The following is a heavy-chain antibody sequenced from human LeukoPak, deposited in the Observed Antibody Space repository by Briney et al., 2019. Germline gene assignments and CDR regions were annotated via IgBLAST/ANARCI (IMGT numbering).Heavy chain of an antibody. J-gene: IGHJ5*02. CDR3: ARVGMVRGARTTYNWFDP. V-gene: IGHV1-2*02. CDR1: GYTFTGYY. Sequence: ASVKVFCKASGYTFTGYYMHWVRQAPGQGLEWMGWINPNSGGTNYAQKFQGRVTMTRDTSISTAYMELSRLRSDDTAVYYCARVGMVRGARTTYNWFDPWGQGTLVTVSS. CDR2: INPNSGGT. D-gene: IGHD3-10*01.